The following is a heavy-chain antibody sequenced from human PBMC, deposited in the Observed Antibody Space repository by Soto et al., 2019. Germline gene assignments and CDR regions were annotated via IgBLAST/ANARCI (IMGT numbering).Heavy chain of an antibody. V-gene: IGHV3-23*01. D-gene: IGHD2-2*01. CDR2: ISGSGGST. Sequence: GGSLRLSCAASGFTFSSYAMSWVRQAPGKGLEWVSAISGSGGSTYYADSVKGRFTISRDNSKNTLYLQMNRLRAEDTAVYYCAKRGGGVVVPAAATPGAFEIWGQGTMVTVSS. J-gene: IGHJ3*02. CDR1: GFTFSSYA. CDR3: AKRGGGVVVPAAATPGAFEI.